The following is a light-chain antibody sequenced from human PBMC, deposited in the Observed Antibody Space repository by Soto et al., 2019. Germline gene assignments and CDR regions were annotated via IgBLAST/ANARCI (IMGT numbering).Light chain of an antibody. CDR3: QQYGSSPLT. CDR2: RAS. CDR1: QSVSSNY. Sequence: DIVLTQSPGTLSLSPGERATLSCRASQSVSSNYLAWYQQKPDQTPKVLIYRASTRATGIPDRFSGSGSGTDFTLTISRLEAEDFAVYYCQQYGSSPLTFGGGTKVEIK. V-gene: IGKV3-20*01. J-gene: IGKJ4*01.